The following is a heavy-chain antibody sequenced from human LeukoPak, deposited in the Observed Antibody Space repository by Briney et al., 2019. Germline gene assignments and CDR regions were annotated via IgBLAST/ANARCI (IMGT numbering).Heavy chain of an antibody. Sequence: GGSLRLSCAASGFMFSNFAMSWVRQAPGKGLEWVSTIYYSGGNTYSADSVKGRFTISRDNAKNTLCLQMNSLRAEDTAVYYCANAGYSSLWEDYWGQGTLVTVSS. CDR1: GFMFSNFA. V-gene: IGHV3-23*01. CDR3: ANAGYSSLWEDY. J-gene: IGHJ4*02. CDR2: IYYSGGNT. D-gene: IGHD6-13*01.